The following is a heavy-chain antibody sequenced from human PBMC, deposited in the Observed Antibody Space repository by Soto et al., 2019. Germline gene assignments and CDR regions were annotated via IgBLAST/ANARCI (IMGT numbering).Heavy chain of an antibody. D-gene: IGHD5-12*01. J-gene: IGHJ6*02. CDR2: SIPIFGTA. CDR3: ATGCGYSGDDHYYYFDMDV. Sequence: ASVKVSCKASGGTFNNYPITWVRQAPGQGLEWMGGSIPIFGTANYAQKFQGRVTISVDESTSTAYMELSSLRSEDTAVYYCATGCGYSGDDHYYYFDMDVWGQGTTVTVSS. V-gene: IGHV1-69*13. CDR1: GGTFNNYP.